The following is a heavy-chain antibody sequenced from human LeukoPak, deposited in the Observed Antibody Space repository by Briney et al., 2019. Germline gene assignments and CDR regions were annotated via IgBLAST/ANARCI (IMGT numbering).Heavy chain of an antibody. CDR1: GFTLSNSG. D-gene: IGHD3/OR15-3a*01. V-gene: IGHV3-33*01. Sequence: GGSLRLSCAASGFTLSNSGMHWVRQAPGKGLEWVALLWYDGSYKFADSVQGRISVSRDNSRNTVYLQLNDLRDEDRALYYCVRVLWGTNAFYHTAFDIWGQGTMVTVSS. CDR2: LWYDGSYK. CDR3: VRVLWGTNAFYHTAFDI. J-gene: IGHJ3*02.